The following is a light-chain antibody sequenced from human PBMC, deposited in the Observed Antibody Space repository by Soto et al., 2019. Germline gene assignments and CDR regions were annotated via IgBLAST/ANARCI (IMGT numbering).Light chain of an antibody. CDR1: SSDVGDNY. Sequence: QSALAQPPSASGTPGQSVTISCTGTSSDVGDNYVSWYQQHLGKAPKLIIYEVTLRPSGVPDRFSGSKSGNTASLTVAGLQADDDADYYGGAYASSNTFVFGTGTKLTVL. V-gene: IGLV2-8*01. CDR3: GAYASSNTFV. CDR2: EVT. J-gene: IGLJ1*01.